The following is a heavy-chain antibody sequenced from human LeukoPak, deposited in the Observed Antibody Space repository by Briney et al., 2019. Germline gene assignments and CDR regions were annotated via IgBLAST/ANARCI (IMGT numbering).Heavy chain of an antibody. D-gene: IGHD5-18*01. Sequence: GGSLRLSCVVSGFTFSRHAMTWVRGAPGKGLEGGSVISGSGNSVYYADSVEGRFTISRDNSKNTLYLQITRLRDEDTAVYFCAKDHGEGYSYGYYFEYWGQGTLVTVSS. CDR1: GFTFSRHA. V-gene: IGHV3-23*01. J-gene: IGHJ4*02. CDR2: ISGSGNSV. CDR3: AKDHGEGYSYGYYFEY.